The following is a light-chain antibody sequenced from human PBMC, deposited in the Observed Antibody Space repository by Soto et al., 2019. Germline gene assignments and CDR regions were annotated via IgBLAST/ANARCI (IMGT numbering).Light chain of an antibody. CDR2: GAS. Sequence: EVVLTQSPGTLSLSPGERATLSCRASQSVSSSYLGWYQQKPGQAPRLLFYGASSRATGIPARFSGSGSGTDFTLTISRLEPEDFAVYYCQQYGSSPRVTFGPGTKVDIK. J-gene: IGKJ3*01. CDR3: QQYGSSPRVT. CDR1: QSVSSSY. V-gene: IGKV3-20*01.